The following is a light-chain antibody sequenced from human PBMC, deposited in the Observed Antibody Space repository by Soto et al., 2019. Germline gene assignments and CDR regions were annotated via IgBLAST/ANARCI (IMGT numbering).Light chain of an antibody. CDR3: QQRSNWPWT. CDR1: QSVSSS. CDR2: DAS. J-gene: IGKJ1*01. Sequence: EIVLTQSPATLSLSPGERATLSFRASQSVSSSLAWYQQKPGQAPRLLIYDASNRATGIPARFSGSGSGTDFTLTISSLEPEDFAVYYCQQRSNWPWTFGQGTKVDI. V-gene: IGKV3-11*01.